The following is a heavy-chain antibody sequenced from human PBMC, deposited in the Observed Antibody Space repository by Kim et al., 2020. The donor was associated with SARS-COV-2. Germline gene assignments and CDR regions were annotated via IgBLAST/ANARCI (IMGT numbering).Heavy chain of an antibody. V-gene: IGHV3-21*01. CDR1: GFTFSSYS. Sequence: GGSLRLSCAASGFTFSSYSMNWVRQAPGKGLEWVSSISSSSSYIYYADSVKGRFTISRDNAKNSLYLQMNSLRDEDTAVYYFGRYPPAMVRGVITSYGMDVWGQGTTVTVSS. CDR3: GRYPPAMVRGVITSYGMDV. CDR2: ISSSSSYI. D-gene: IGHD3-10*01. J-gene: IGHJ6*02.